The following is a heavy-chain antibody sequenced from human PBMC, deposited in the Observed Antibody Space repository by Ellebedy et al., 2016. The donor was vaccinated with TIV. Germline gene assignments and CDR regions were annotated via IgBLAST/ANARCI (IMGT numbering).Heavy chain of an antibody. CDR3: ARDRMYYYDSSGSYQYYGMDV. D-gene: IGHD3-22*01. Sequence: SETLSLXXKVSGGSSSRNYWTWIRQPPGKGLEWIGWIDDSGRTNYNSSLKSRVTISVDTSKNQFSLKLTSLTAADTAVYYCARDRMYYYDSSGSYQYYGMDVWGQGTTVTVSS. CDR2: IDDSGRT. J-gene: IGHJ6*02. V-gene: IGHV4-59*01. CDR1: GGSSSRNY.